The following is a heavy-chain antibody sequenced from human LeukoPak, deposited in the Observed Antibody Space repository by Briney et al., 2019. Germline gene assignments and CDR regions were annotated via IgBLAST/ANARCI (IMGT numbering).Heavy chain of an antibody. CDR3: ARVLRI. CDR1: GGSFSGYY. V-gene: IGHV4-34*01. Sequence: KTSETLSLTCAVYGGSFSGYYWSWIRQPPGKGLEWIGEINHSGSTNYNPSLKSRVTISVDTSKNQFSLKLSSVTAADTAVYYCARVLRIWGQGTLVTVSS. CDR2: INHSGST. J-gene: IGHJ4*02.